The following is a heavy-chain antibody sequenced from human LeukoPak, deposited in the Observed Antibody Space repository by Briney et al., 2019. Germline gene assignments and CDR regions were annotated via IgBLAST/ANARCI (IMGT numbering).Heavy chain of an antibody. V-gene: IGHV4-34*01. Sequence: PSETLSLTCGVAGGSFRGYYWTWIRQAPGKGLEWIGETTHSGSSNYNPSLKSRVNISVDMSKNQFSLTLSSVTAADTAEYYCARMWPGRIGGSLGSSDYWGRGTLVTVSS. CDR3: ARMWPGRIGGSLGSSDY. J-gene: IGHJ4*02. CDR1: GGSFRGYY. D-gene: IGHD1-26*01. CDR2: TTHSGSS.